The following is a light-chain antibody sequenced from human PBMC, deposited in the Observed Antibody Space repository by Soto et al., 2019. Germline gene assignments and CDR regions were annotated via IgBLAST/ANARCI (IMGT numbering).Light chain of an antibody. J-gene: IGLJ2*01. CDR3: TSYTTSSTLVV. V-gene: IGLV2-14*01. CDR1: SSDVGGYNY. Sequence: QSVLNQPASVSGSPGQSITISCTGTSSDVGGYNYVSWYQQHPGKAPKLMIYEVSNRPSGVSNRFSGSKSGNTASLTISGLQAEDEADYYCTSYTTSSTLVVFGGGTKVTVL. CDR2: EVS.